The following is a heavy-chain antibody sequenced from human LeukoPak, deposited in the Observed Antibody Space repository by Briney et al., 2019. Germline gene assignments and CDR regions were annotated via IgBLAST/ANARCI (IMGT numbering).Heavy chain of an antibody. Sequence: PSETLSLTCTVSGGSISNSDYFWGWIRQPPGKGLEWIANIYYGGSTNYNPSLKSRVTISVDTSKNQFSLKLSSVTAADTAVYYCARGLDHNIAARPPRGWFDPWGQGTLVTVSS. CDR3: ARGLDHNIAARPPRGWFDP. V-gene: IGHV4-39*07. J-gene: IGHJ5*02. CDR1: GGSISNSDYF. D-gene: IGHD6-6*01. CDR2: IYYGGST.